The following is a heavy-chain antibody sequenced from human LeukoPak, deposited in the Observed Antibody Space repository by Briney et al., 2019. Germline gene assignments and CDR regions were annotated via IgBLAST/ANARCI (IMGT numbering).Heavy chain of an antibody. CDR2: INPNSGGT. V-gene: IGHV1-2*06. CDR1: GYTLVDYY. J-gene: IGHJ4*02. Sequence: ASVKVSCKASGYTLVDYYVHWVRQTPGQGLEWMGRINPNSGGTDDAQNFRGRVTMTRDTSISTAYMELSRLRSDDTAVYYCARDLPSTSNWELDCWGQGTLVTVSS. CDR3: ARDLPSTSNWELDC. D-gene: IGHD7-27*01.